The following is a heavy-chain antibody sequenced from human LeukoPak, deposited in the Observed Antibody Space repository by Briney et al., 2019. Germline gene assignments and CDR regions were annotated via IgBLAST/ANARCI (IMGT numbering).Heavy chain of an antibody. D-gene: IGHD1-26*01. CDR2: IKQDGGEK. CDR3: IGGSNMDY. CDR1: GFTFSSYW. J-gene: IGHJ4*02. V-gene: IGHV3-7*01. Sequence: GGSLRLSCAASGFTFSSYWMSWVRQAPGKGLEWVANIKQDGGEKYYADSVKGRFTISRDKDKNSLYLQLNSLRAEDTAVYYCIGGSNMDYWGQGTLVTVSS.